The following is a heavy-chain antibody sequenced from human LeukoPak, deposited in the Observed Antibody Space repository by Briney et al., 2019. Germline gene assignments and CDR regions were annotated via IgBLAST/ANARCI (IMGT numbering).Heavy chain of an antibody. D-gene: IGHD6-13*01. J-gene: IGHJ3*02. CDR2: ISAYNGDT. CDR1: GYTFTSYG. V-gene: IGHV1-18*01. CDR3: ARSFGAAGTRGDDAFDI. Sequence: ASVKVSCKASGYTFTSYGISWVRQAPGQGLEWMGWISAYNGDTNYAQKLQGGVTMTTDTSTSTAYMELRSLRSEDTAVYYCARSFGAAGTRGDDAFDIWGQGTMVTVSS.